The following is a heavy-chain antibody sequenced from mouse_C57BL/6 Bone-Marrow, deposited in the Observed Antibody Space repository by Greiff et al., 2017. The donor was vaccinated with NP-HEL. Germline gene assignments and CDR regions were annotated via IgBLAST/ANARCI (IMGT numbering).Heavy chain of an antibody. Sequence: DVKLVESGGGLVKPGGSLKLSCAASGFTFSSYAMSWVRQTPEKRLEWVATISDGGSYTYYPDNVKGRFTISRDNAKNNLYLQMSHLKSEDTAMYYCAGGLGRGYFDYWGQGTTLTVSS. CDR3: AGGLGRGYFDY. V-gene: IGHV5-4*03. D-gene: IGHD4-1*01. CDR1: GFTFSSYA. CDR2: ISDGGSYT. J-gene: IGHJ2*01.